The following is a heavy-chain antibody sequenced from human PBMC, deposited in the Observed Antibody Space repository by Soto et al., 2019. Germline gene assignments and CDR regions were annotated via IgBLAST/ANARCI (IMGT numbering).Heavy chain of an antibody. J-gene: IGHJ6*02. CDR2: ISYDGSNK. CDR1: GFTFSSYA. D-gene: IGHD3-3*01. CDR3: ARGYDFWSGPATEYYYYYGMDV. Sequence: GGSLRLSCAASGFTFSSYAMHWVRQAPGKGLEWVAVISYDGSNKYYADSVKGRFTISRDNSKNTLYLQMNSLRAEDTAVYYCARGYDFWSGPATEYYYYYGMDVWGQGTTVTVSS. V-gene: IGHV3-30-3*01.